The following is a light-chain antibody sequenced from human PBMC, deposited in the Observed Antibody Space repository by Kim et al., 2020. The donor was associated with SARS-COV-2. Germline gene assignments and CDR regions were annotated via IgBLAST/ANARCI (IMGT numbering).Light chain of an antibody. CDR2: GAS. Sequence: SVSPGERATLSCRASQSISNNLAWYQQKPGQAPRLLIYGASARATGLPARFSGSGSGTEFTLTISSLQSEDFAVYYCQQYSNWPVTFGGGTKLEIK. V-gene: IGKV3-15*01. CDR1: QSISNN. J-gene: IGKJ4*01. CDR3: QQYSNWPVT.